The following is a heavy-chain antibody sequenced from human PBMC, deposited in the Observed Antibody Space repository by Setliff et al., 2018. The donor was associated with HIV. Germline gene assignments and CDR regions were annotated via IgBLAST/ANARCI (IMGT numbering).Heavy chain of an antibody. CDR2: IYHSGST. CDR1: GYSIRSGYY. J-gene: IGHJ4*02. Sequence: SETLSLTCAVSGYSIRSGYYWGWIRQPPGKGLEWIGSIYHSGSTNYNPSLKSRVTISVDTSKNQFSLKLCSVTAADTAVYYCARRSDNYYDNSGYYYGAYFDYWGQGTLVTVSS. V-gene: IGHV4-38-2*01. D-gene: IGHD3-22*01. CDR3: ARRSDNYYDNSGYYYGAYFDY.